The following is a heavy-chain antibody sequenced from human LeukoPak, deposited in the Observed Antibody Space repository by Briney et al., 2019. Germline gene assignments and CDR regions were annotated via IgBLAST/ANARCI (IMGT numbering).Heavy chain of an antibody. CDR2: IIPIFGTA. Sequence: GASVKVSCKASGGTFSSYAISWVRQAPGQGLEWMGGIIPIFGTANYAQKFQGRVTITADKSTSTAYMELSSLRSEDTAVYYCARLAVAGIRPHDLWGRGTLVTVSS. CDR3: ARLAVAGIRPHDL. V-gene: IGHV1-69*06. J-gene: IGHJ2*01. CDR1: GGTFSSYA. D-gene: IGHD6-19*01.